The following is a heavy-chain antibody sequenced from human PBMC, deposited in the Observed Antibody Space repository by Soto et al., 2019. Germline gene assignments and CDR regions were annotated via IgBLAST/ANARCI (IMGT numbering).Heavy chain of an antibody. Sequence: QVQLVQSGAEVKKPGSSVKVSCKASGGTFSSYAISWVRQAPGQGLEWMGGIIPIFGTANYAQKFQGRVTITADESTCTAYMELSSLRSEDTAVYYCASILDRYCSGGSCYSRFDYRGQGTLVTVSS. CDR1: GGTFSSYA. J-gene: IGHJ4*02. D-gene: IGHD2-15*01. CDR2: IIPIFGTA. CDR3: ASILDRYCSGGSCYSRFDY. V-gene: IGHV1-69*01.